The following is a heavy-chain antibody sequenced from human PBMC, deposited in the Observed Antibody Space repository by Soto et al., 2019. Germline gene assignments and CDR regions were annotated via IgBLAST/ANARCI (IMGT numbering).Heavy chain of an antibody. V-gene: IGHV3-30-3*01. D-gene: IGHD1-1*01. Sequence: GGPLSLSCAASGFTFSSYAMHWVRQAPGKGLEWVAVISYDGSNKYYADSVKGRFTISRDNSKNTLYLQMNSLRAEDTAVYYCARDTGTTGTHYYYYGMDVWGQGTTVTVSS. J-gene: IGHJ6*02. CDR1: GFTFSSYA. CDR3: ARDTGTTGTHYYYYGMDV. CDR2: ISYDGSNK.